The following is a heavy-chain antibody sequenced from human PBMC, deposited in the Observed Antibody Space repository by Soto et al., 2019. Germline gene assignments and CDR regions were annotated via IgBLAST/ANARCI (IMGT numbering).Heavy chain of an antibody. D-gene: IGHD6-13*01. Sequence: QVQLQESGPGLVKPSETLSLSCTVSGDSISSSYWNWVRQTADKRLECIWRIHSTGGSHYNPSLRRRITMSIYTSKKQFYLELTSVAAADTAVSYCVRGVAAVGTDWFDPGGQGTLVTFSS. V-gene: IGHV4-4*07. CDR1: GDSISSSY. CDR3: VRGVAAVGTDWFDP. J-gene: IGHJ5*02. CDR2: IHSTGGS.